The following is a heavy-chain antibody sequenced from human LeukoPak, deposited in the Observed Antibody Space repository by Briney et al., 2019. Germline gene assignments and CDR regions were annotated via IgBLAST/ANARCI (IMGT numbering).Heavy chain of an antibody. CDR3: AKDIRGYYYYGMDV. Sequence: GRSLRLSCAASGFTFSSYAMHWVRQAPGKGLEWVAVISYDGSNKYYADSVKGRFTISRDNSKNSLYLQMNSLRPEDTALYYCAKDIRGYYYYGMDVWGQGTTVIVSS. D-gene: IGHD2-21*01. V-gene: IGHV3-30-3*01. CDR1: GFTFSSYA. J-gene: IGHJ6*02. CDR2: ISYDGSNK.